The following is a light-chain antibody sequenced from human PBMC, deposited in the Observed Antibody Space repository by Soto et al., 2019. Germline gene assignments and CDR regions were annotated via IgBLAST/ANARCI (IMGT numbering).Light chain of an antibody. CDR3: HQDYSYPTLT. Sequence: AIRMTQSPSSFSASTGDRVTITCRASQGISSYLAWYQQKPGKAPKLLIYAASTLQSGVPSRFSGSGSGTDFTLTISCLPSEDFANHYCHQDYSYPTLTFGGGTKVEIK. CDR2: AAS. CDR1: QGISSY. V-gene: IGKV1-8*01. J-gene: IGKJ4*01.